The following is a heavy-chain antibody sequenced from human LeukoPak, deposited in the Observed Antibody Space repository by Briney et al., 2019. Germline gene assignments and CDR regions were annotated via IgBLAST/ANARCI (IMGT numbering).Heavy chain of an antibody. CDR1: GFTFSNYG. CDR3: ARVKGEANYYYYGMDV. Sequence: GGSLRLSCAASGFTFSNYGMHWVRQAPGKGLEWVAFIRNDGSNKYYADSVKGRFTISRDNSKNTLYLQMNSLRAEDTAVYYCARVKGEANYYYYGMDVWGQGTTVTVSS. J-gene: IGHJ6*02. CDR2: IRNDGSNK. D-gene: IGHD3-10*01. V-gene: IGHV3-30*02.